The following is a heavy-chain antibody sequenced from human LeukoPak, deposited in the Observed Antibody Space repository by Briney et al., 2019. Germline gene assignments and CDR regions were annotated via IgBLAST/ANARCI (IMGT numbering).Heavy chain of an antibody. CDR2: ISSSSSTI. V-gene: IGHV3-48*01. D-gene: IGHD3-9*01. CDR3: ARDFLLRYFDGGDY. CDR1: GFTLSSYS. Sequence: GGSLRLSCAASGFTLSSYSMNWVRQAPGKGLEWVSYISSSSSTIYYADSVKGRFTISRDNAKNSLYLQMNSLRAEDTAVYYRARDFLLRYFDGGDYWGQGTLVTVSS. J-gene: IGHJ4*02.